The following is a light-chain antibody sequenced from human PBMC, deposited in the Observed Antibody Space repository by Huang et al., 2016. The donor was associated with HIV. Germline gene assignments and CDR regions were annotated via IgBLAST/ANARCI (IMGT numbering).Light chain of an antibody. CDR1: QSLVHSDGNTY. V-gene: IGKV2-30*02. Sequence: DVVMTQSPLSLPVTLGQPASISCSSSQSLVHSDGNTYLSWFQQRPGQSPRRVIYKLSNLDAGVPDRFSGSGSGTDFTLKITSVEAEDVGVYYCMQGTHWPLTFGGGTKVEIK. J-gene: IGKJ4*01. CDR3: MQGTHWPLT. CDR2: KLS.